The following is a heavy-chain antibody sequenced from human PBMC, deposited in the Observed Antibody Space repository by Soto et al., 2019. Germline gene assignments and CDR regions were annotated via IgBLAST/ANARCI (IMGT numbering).Heavy chain of an antibody. D-gene: IGHD6-13*01. CDR1: GGSIGSSSYY. Sequence: SETLSLTCTVSGGSIGSSSYYWGWIRQPPGKGLEWIGSIYYSGSTYYNPSLKSRVTISVDTSKNQFSLKLSSVTAADTAVYYCANTIYSSSWPFDYWGQGTLVTVSS. CDR3: ANTIYSSSWPFDY. J-gene: IGHJ4*02. V-gene: IGHV4-39*01. CDR2: IYYSGST.